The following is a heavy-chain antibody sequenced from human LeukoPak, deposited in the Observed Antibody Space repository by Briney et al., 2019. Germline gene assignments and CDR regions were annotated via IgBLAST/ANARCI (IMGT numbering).Heavy chain of an antibody. CDR1: GFTFSSYW. CDR3: ARYPSYCSGGRCYLDH. CDR2: IKQDGSEK. Sequence: GGSLRLSCAASGFTFSSYWINWVRQAPGEGLEWVANIKQDGSEKYYADSVKGRFTISRDNGKNSLYLQMNSLRAEDTAVYYCARYPSYCSGGRCYLDHWGQGTLVTVSS. J-gene: IGHJ4*02. V-gene: IGHV3-7*03. D-gene: IGHD2-15*01.